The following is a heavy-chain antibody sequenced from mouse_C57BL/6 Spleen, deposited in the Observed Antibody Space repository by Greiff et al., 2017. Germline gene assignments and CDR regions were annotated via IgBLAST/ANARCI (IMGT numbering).Heavy chain of an antibody. CDR1: GFTFSDYG. D-gene: IGHD1-1*01. J-gene: IGHJ4*01. Sequence: EVQLVESGGGLVKPGGSLKLSCAASGFTFSDYGMHWVRQAPEKGLEWVAYISSGSSTIYYADTVKGRFTISRDNAKNTLFLQMTSLRSEDTAMYYCAKNYYGSSYKAMDYWGQGTSVTVSS. V-gene: IGHV5-17*01. CDR2: ISSGSSTI. CDR3: AKNYYGSSYKAMDY.